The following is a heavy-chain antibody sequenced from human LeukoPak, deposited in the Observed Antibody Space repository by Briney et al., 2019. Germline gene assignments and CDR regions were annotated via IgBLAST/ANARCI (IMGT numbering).Heavy chain of an antibody. J-gene: IGHJ6*02. CDR2: IKQDGSEK. CDR3: ARENDFWSGYAHYYYYYGMDV. Sequence: SGGSLRLSCAASGFTFSSYWMSWVRQAPGKGLEWVANIKQDGSEKYYVDSVKGRFTISRDNAKNSLYLQMNSLRAEDTAVYYCARENDFWSGYAHYYYYYGMDVWGQGTTVIVSS. D-gene: IGHD3-3*01. CDR1: GFTFSSYW. V-gene: IGHV3-7*03.